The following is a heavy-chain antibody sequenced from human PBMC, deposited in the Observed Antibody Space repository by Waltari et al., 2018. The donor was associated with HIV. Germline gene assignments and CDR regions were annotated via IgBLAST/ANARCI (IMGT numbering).Heavy chain of an antibody. V-gene: IGHV3-23*01. Sequence: EVQLLESGGGLVQPGGSLRLSCAASGFTFRSYAMSWVRQAPGKGLECVSGISNYGGTTYYADSVRGRFTISRDNSENALFLQINSLTAEDTALYFCAKSYTGTVWFDYWGQGTLVTVSS. D-gene: IGHD2-8*02. CDR3: AKSYTGTVWFDY. J-gene: IGHJ4*02. CDR1: GFTFRSYA. CDR2: ISNYGGTT.